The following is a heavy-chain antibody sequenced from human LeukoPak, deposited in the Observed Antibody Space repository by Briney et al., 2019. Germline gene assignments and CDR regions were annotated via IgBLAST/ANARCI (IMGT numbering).Heavy chain of an antibody. Sequence: GGSLRLSCAASGFTFSSCAMSWVRQAPGKGLEWVSAISGSGGSTYYAGSVKGRFTISRDNSKNTLYLQMNSLRAEDTAVYYCAKVVAVAGTYYFDYWGQGTLVTVSS. J-gene: IGHJ4*02. CDR1: GFTFSSCA. CDR2: ISGSGGST. V-gene: IGHV3-23*01. D-gene: IGHD6-19*01. CDR3: AKVVAVAGTYYFDY.